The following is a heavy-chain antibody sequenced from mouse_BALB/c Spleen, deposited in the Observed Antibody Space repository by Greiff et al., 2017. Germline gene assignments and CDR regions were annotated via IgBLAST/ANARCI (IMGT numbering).Heavy chain of an antibody. Sequence: VQLQQSGAELVRPGVSVKISCKGSGYTFTDYAMHWVKQSHAKSLEWIGVISTYYGDASYNQKFKGKATMTVDKSSSTAYMELARLTSEDSAIYYCARSMITSYWYFDVWGAGTTVTVSS. CDR3: ARSMITSYWYFDV. D-gene: IGHD2-4*01. CDR2: ISTYYGDA. J-gene: IGHJ1*01. CDR1: GYTFTDYA. V-gene: IGHV1S137*01.